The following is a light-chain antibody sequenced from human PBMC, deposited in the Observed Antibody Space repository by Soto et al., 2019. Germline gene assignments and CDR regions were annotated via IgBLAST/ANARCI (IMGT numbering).Light chain of an antibody. CDR2: DAS. Sequence: IALTQSPDPLSLCQWEGATLSCGASQSVSSSYLAWYQQKPGLAPRLLIYDASTRATGIPARFSGSGSGTEFTLTISSLQSEDFAVYYCQQYNNWPVFGQGTKVDI. J-gene: IGKJ1*01. CDR1: QSVSSSY. V-gene: IGKV3-15*01. CDR3: QQYNNWPV.